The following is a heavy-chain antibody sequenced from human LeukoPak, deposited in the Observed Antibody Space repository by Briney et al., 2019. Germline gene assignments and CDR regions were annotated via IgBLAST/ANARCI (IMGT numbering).Heavy chain of an antibody. Sequence: PGRSLRLSCAASGFTFSRYATHWVRQAPGKGLEWVSAISGSGGSTYYADSVKGRFTISRDNSKNTLYLQMDSLRAEDTALYYCARKVAGRNPFDYWGQGTLVTVSS. CDR2: ISGSGGST. V-gene: IGHV3-23*01. D-gene: IGHD1-14*01. CDR3: ARKVAGRNPFDY. J-gene: IGHJ4*02. CDR1: GFTFSRYA.